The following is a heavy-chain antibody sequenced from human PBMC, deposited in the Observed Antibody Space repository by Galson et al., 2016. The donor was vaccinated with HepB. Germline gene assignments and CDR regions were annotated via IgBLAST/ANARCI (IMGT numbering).Heavy chain of an antibody. D-gene: IGHD2/OR15-2a*01. CDR1: GGSISNRSYF. CDR3: ARGYRSPVGVSMPAPYDS. Sequence: ETLSLTCTVSGGSISNRSYFWAWIRQPPGKGLEWIATIYYSGKTYYSPSLQSRVTISVDTSKSHFSLKMTSVTAADTAIYYCARGYRSPVGVSMPAPYDSWGQGTLVTVS. CDR2: IYYSGKT. V-gene: IGHV4-39*02. J-gene: IGHJ4*02.